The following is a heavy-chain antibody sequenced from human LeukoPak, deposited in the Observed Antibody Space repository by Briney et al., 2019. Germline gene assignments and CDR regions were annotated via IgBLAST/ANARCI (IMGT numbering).Heavy chain of an antibody. D-gene: IGHD5-24*01. CDR2: INPNSGGT. CDR3: ARIGYNHYFDY. CDR1: GYTFTDYY. Sequence: VASVKVSCKASGYTFTDYYLHWVRQAPGQGLEWMGWINPNSGGTNYAQTFRGRVTMTRDTSITTAYLKLSRLRSDDTAVYYCARIGYNHYFDYWGQGTLVTVSS. J-gene: IGHJ4*02. V-gene: IGHV1-2*02.